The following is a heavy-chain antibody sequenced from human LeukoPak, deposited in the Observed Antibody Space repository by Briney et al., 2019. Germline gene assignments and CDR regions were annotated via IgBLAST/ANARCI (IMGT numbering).Heavy chain of an antibody. CDR3: ARHTPPYYYDSSGYCDY. Sequence: VESLKISCKGSGYSFTSYWIGWVRQMPGKGLEWMGIIYPGDSDTRYSPSFQGQVTISADKSISTAYLQWSSLKASDTAMYYCARHTPPYYYDSSGYCDYWGQGTLVTVSS. V-gene: IGHV5-51*01. CDR2: IYPGDSDT. J-gene: IGHJ4*02. D-gene: IGHD3-22*01. CDR1: GYSFTSYW.